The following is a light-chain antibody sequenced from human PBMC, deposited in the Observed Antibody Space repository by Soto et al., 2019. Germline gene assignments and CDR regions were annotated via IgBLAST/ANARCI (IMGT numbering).Light chain of an antibody. CDR1: GNDVGAYNY. Sequence: QSVLTQPRSVSGSPGQSVTISCTGTGNDVGAYNYVSWYQQHPGKGPKFIIYDVSKRPSGVPDRFSGSKSGNTASLTITGLQAEDEAEYYCCSYAGSPYVFGTGTKVTVL. CDR2: DVS. CDR3: CSYAGSPYV. J-gene: IGLJ1*01. V-gene: IGLV2-11*01.